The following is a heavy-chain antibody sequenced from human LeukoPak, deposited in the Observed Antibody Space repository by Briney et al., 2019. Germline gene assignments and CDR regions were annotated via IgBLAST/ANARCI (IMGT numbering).Heavy chain of an antibody. V-gene: IGHV4-34*01. J-gene: IGHJ6*02. Sequence: SETLSLTCAVYGGSFSGYYWSWIRQPPGKGLEWIGEINHSGSTNYNPSLKSRVTISVDTSKNQFSLKLSSVTAADTAVYYCARDYDFWSGYYLYGMDVWGQGTTVTVSS. CDR3: ARDYDFWSGYYLYGMDV. CDR2: INHSGST. CDR1: GGSFSGYY. D-gene: IGHD3-3*01.